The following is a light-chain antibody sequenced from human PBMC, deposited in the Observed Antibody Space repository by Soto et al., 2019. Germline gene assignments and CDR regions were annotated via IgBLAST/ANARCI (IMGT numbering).Light chain of an antibody. CDR3: QQANSFTRT. Sequence: DIQMTQSPSSVSASVGDRVTITCRASQAISTWLAWYQQKPGKAPKLLIYAASNLQTGVPSRFSGSGSGTDFTLTISSLQPEDFATYCCQQANSFTRTFGQGTKVEIK. CDR1: QAISTW. J-gene: IGKJ1*01. CDR2: AAS. V-gene: IGKV1D-12*01.